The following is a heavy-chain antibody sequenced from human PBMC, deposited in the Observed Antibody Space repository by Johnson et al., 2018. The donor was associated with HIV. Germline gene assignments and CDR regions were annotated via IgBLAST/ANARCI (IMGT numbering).Heavy chain of an antibody. CDR1: GFTFRNYA. V-gene: IGHV3-23*04. D-gene: IGHD5-24*01. J-gene: IGHJ3*02. CDR2: IVISGDST. Sequence: VQLVESGGGVVQPGRSLRLSCAASGFTFRNYAMSWVRQAPGKGLEWVSRIVISGDSTYYADSVKGRFTNFRDNSKNTLYLKMNSLRAEDTAVEYCAKGDGYNYAFDIWGQGAMVTVSS. CDR3: AKGDGYNYAFDI.